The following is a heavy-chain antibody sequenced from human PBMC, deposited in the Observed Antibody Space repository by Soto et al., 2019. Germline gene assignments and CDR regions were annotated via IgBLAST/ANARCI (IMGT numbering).Heavy chain of an antibody. CDR1: GFTFSSFW. J-gene: IGHJ4*02. CDR3: ARRAMVRGIPFYYIDS. V-gene: IGHV3-7*01. D-gene: IGHD3-10*01. CDR2: MKQDGSEK. Sequence: VGSLRLSCAASGFTFSSFWMSWVRQAPGKGLEWVANMKQDGSEKYYVDPVKGRFTISRDNAKNSLYLQMDSLRAEDTALYYCARRAMVRGIPFYYIDSWGQGTLVTVSS.